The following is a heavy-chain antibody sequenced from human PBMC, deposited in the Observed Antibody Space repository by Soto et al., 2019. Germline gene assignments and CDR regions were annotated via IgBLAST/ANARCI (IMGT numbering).Heavy chain of an antibody. CDR2: ISGSGGST. Sequence: EVQLLESGGGLVQPGGSLRLSCAASGFTFSSYAMSWVRQAPGKGLEWVSAISGSGGSTYYADSVKGRFTISRDNSKNTLYLQMNSLRAEDTAVYYCARSRRGGGDFDYWGQGTLVTVSS. CDR3: ARSRRGGGDFDY. V-gene: IGHV3-23*01. D-gene: IGHD3-16*01. J-gene: IGHJ4*02. CDR1: GFTFSSYA.